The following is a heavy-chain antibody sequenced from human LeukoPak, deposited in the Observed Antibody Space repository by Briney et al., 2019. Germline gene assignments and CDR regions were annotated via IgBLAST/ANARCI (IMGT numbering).Heavy chain of an antibody. CDR2: IYYSGST. D-gene: IGHD3-3*02. V-gene: IGHV4-59*01. J-gene: IGHJ6*03. Sequence: SETLSLTCTVSGGSTSSYYWSWIRQPPGKGLEWIGYIYYSGSTNYNPSLKSRVTKSVDTSKNQFSLKLSSVTAADTAVYYCARTFLGYYFYMDVWGKGTTVTVSS. CDR1: GGSTSSYY. CDR3: ARTFLGYYFYMDV.